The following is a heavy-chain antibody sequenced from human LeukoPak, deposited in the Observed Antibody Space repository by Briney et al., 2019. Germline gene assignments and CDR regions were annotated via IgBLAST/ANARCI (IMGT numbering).Heavy chain of an antibody. Sequence: GESLKISCTGSDYSFTSYWIGWVRQMPGKGLEWMGIIYPGDSDTRYSPSFQGQVTISADKSITTAYLQWSSLKASDTAMYYCARHLTAIGSGWTWGQGTLVTVSS. D-gene: IGHD6-19*01. CDR1: DYSFTSYW. J-gene: IGHJ5*02. CDR2: IYPGDSDT. CDR3: ARHLTAIGSGWT. V-gene: IGHV5-51*01.